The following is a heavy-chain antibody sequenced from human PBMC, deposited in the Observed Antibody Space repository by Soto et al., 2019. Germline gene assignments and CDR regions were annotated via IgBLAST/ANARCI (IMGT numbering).Heavy chain of an antibody. D-gene: IGHD3-16*01. CDR3: ATGSSLGAPR. J-gene: IGHJ4*02. V-gene: IGHV3-15*01. CDR1: GFTFGHVW. CDR2: IKSKTDGGTS. Sequence: EVQLVESGGGLVKPGGSLRLSCAASGFTFGHVWISWVRQAPGKGLEWVGRIKSKTDGGTSDYAAPVKARFTISRDDSIATLNSQMSRLKAEAAGVYYCATGSSLGAPRWGQGTLVSVSS.